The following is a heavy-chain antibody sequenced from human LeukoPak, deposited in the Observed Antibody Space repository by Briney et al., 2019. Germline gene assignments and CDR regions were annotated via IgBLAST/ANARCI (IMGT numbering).Heavy chain of an antibody. D-gene: IGHD4-17*01. CDR1: GGSISSYY. J-gene: IGHJ4*02. V-gene: IGHV4-4*07. CDR2: IYTSGST. CDR3: ARELVSDDYGDARFVY. Sequence: SETLSLTCTVSGGSISSYYWSCIRQPPGKGLEWIGRIYTSGSTNYNPSLKSRVTMSVDTSTKQFSLKLSSVTAADTAVYYCARELVSDDYGDARFVYWGQGTLVTVSS.